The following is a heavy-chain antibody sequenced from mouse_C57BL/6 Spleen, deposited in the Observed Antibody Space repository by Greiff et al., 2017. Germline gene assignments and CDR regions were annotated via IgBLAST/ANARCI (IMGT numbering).Heavy chain of an antibody. Sequence: EVMLVESGGGLVQPGGSMKLSCVASGFTFSNYWMNWVRQSPEKGLEWVAQIRLKSDNYATHYAESVKGRFTISRDDSKSSVYLQMNNLRAEDTGIYYCTGLIRDAWFAYWGQGTLVTVSA. V-gene: IGHV6-3*01. J-gene: IGHJ3*01. D-gene: IGHD2-4*01. CDR3: TGLIRDAWFAY. CDR1: GFTFSNYW. CDR2: IRLKSDNYAT.